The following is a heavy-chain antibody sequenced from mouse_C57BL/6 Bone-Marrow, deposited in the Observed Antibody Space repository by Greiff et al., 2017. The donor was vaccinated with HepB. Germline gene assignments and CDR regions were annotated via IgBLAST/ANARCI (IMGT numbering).Heavy chain of an antibody. CDR3: ARDGYYDYDEGYFDY. J-gene: IGHJ2*01. CDR2: IYYSGTI. CDR1: GISITTGNYR. Sequence: EVKLQESGPGLVKPSQTVFLTCTVTGISITTGNYRWSWIRQFPGNKLEWIGYIYYSGTITYNPSLTSRTTITRDTPKNQFFLEMNSLTAEDTATYYCARDGYYDYDEGYFDYWGQGTTLTVSS. V-gene: IGHV3-5*01. D-gene: IGHD2-4*01.